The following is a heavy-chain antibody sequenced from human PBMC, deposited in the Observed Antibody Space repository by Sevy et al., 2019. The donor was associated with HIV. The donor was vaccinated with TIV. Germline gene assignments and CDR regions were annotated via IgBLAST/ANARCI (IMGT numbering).Heavy chain of an antibody. V-gene: IGHV3-21*01. CDR2: ISSSSNYI. J-gene: IGHJ6*02. CDR1: GFIFRNYS. Sequence: GGSLRLSCAASGFIFRNYSMNWVRQAPGKGLEWVSSISSSSNYIYYADSVKGRFTISRDNAKNSLYLQMNSLGAEDTAVYYCARDRRVGLYYYYYYGMDVWGQGTTVTVSS. D-gene: IGHD1-26*01. CDR3: ARDRRVGLYYYYYYGMDV.